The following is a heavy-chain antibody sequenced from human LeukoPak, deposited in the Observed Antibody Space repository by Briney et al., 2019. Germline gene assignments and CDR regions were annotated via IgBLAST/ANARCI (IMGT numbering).Heavy chain of an antibody. Sequence: ASVKVSCKASGYTFTSYGISWVRQAPGQGLEWMGWISAYNGNTNYAQKLQGRVTMTTDTSTSTAYMELSSLRSEDTAVYYCATDVWSGYYTGGVENYWGQGTLVTVSS. CDR3: ATDVWSGYYTGGVENY. J-gene: IGHJ4*02. D-gene: IGHD3-3*01. CDR2: ISAYNGNT. CDR1: GYTFTSYG. V-gene: IGHV1-18*01.